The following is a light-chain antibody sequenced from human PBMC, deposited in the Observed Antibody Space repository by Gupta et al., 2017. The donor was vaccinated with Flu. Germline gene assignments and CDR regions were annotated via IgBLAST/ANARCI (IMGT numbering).Light chain of an antibody. CDR3: QQYDSTPYT. V-gene: IGKV4-1*01. J-gene: IGKJ2*01. CDR1: QSVLYSSNNKNY. CDR2: GAS. Sequence: DIVMTPVPDPLAVFLGERAPINCKASQSVLYSSNNKNYLAWYQQKPGQPPKLLIYGASTRESGVPDRFSGSGSGTDFTLTISSLQAEDVAVYYCQQYDSTPYTFGQGTKLEIK.